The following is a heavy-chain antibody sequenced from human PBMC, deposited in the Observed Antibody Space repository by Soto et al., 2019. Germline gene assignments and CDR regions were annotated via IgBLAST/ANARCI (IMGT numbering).Heavy chain of an antibody. CDR3: TREYY. J-gene: IGHJ4*02. Sequence: QVQFVQSGTEVKKPGASVKVSCKTSGFTFTNYVIHWVRQAPGRSLEWMGWISAGNGNTQYSQKFQGRATITRDTSATTAYMELSSLTYEDTAVYYCTREYYWGPGTVVTVSS. CDR1: GFTFTNYV. V-gene: IGHV1-3*01. CDR2: ISAGNGNT.